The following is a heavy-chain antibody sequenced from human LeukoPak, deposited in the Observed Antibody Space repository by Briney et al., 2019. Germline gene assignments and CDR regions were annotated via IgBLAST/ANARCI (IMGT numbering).Heavy chain of an antibody. J-gene: IGHJ4*02. Sequence: GGSPRLSCAASGFTFSSYAMSWVRQAPGKGLEWVSAISGSGGSTCYADSVKGRFTISRDNSKNTLYLQMNSLRAEDTAVYYCAKDGAWDGGTPGDYWGQGTLVTVSS. CDR3: AKDGAWDGGTPGDY. CDR1: GFTFSSYA. CDR2: ISGSGGST. D-gene: IGHD2-15*01. V-gene: IGHV3-23*01.